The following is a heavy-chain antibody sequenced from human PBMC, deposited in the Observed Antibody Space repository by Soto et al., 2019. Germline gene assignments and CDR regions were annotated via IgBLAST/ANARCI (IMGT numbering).Heavy chain of an antibody. CDR1: GGTFSSYA. D-gene: IGHD3-22*01. Sequence: SVKVSCKASGGTFSSYAISWVRQAPGQGLEWMGGIIPIFGTANYAQKFQGRVTITADESTSTAYMELSSLRSEDTAVYYYASIGDYYDSSGYAFDYWGQGTLVTVSS. J-gene: IGHJ4*02. V-gene: IGHV1-69*13. CDR3: ASIGDYYDSSGYAFDY. CDR2: IIPIFGTA.